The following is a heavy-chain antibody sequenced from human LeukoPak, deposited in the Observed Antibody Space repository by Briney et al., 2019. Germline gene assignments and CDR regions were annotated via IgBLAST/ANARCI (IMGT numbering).Heavy chain of an antibody. Sequence: GGSLRLSCAASGFTFDDYGMSWVRQAPGKGLEWVSGINWNGGSTGYADSVKDRFTISRDNAKNSLYLQMNSLRAEDTAVYYCARGSSGWYLVGNWFDPWGQGTLVTVSS. D-gene: IGHD6-19*01. J-gene: IGHJ5*02. CDR1: GFTFDDYG. CDR3: ARGSSGWYLVGNWFDP. V-gene: IGHV3-20*04. CDR2: INWNGGST.